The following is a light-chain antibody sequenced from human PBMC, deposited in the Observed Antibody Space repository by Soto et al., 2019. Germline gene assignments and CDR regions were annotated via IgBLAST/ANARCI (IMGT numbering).Light chain of an antibody. J-gene: IGLJ1*01. CDR3: SSYTSGSLHV. Sequence: QSALTQPVSVSGSPGQSITISCTGTSSDVGGYNYVSWYQQHPGKAPKLMIYDVSNRPSGVSNRFSGSKSGNTASLTISGLQAEDEADYYCSSYTSGSLHVFGTGTKVTVL. CDR2: DVS. V-gene: IGLV2-14*03. CDR1: SSDVGGYNY.